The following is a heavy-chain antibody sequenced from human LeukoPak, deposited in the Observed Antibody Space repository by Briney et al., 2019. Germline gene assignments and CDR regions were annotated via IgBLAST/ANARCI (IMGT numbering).Heavy chain of an antibody. CDR2: INHSGST. CDR1: GGSFSGYY. D-gene: IGHD6-6*01. Sequence: SETLSLTCAVYGGSFSGYYWSWIRQPPGKGLEWIGEINHSGSTNYNPSLKSRVTISVDTSKNQFSLKLSSVTAADTAVYYCARWPGVGIAARPFGYWGQGTLVTVSS. CDR3: ARWPGVGIAARPFGY. J-gene: IGHJ4*02. V-gene: IGHV4-34*01.